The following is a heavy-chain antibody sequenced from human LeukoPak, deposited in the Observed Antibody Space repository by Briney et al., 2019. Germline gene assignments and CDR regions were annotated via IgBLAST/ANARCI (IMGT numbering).Heavy chain of an antibody. CDR1: RFTFSIYA. J-gene: IGHJ4*02. D-gene: IGHD1-26*01. Sequence: PGGSLRLSCAASRFTFSIYAMHWVRQAPGKGLEWVAVIPYDGNNKYYADSVQGRFTISRDNSKNTLYLELNSLRAEDTAVYYCARDLSGGYYSFDYWGQGTLVTVSS. V-gene: IGHV3-30-3*01. CDR2: IPYDGNNK. CDR3: ARDLSGGYYSFDY.